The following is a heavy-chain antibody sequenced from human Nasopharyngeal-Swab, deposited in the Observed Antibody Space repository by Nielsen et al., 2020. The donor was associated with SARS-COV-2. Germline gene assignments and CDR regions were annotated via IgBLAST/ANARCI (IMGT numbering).Heavy chain of an antibody. CDR2: ISGSGGST. V-gene: IGHV3-23*01. CDR3: AKGLGQQLVNWFDP. D-gene: IGHD6-13*01. Sequence: GESLKISCAASGFTFSSYAMSWVRQAPGKGLEWVSAISGSGGSTYYADSVKGRFTISRDNSKNTLYLQMNRLRAEDTAVYYCAKGLGQQLVNWFDPWGQGTLVTVSS. J-gene: IGHJ5*02. CDR1: GFTFSSYA.